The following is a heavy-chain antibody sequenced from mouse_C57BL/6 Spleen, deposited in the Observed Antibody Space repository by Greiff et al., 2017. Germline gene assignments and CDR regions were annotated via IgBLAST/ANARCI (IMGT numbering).Heavy chain of an antibody. CDR1: GFTFSDYY. J-gene: IGHJ2*01. V-gene: IGHV5-16*01. CDR3: ARVHHPRGYFDY. Sequence: EVQLVESEGGLVQPGSSMKLSCTASGFTFSDYYMAWVRQVPEKGLEWVANINYDGSSTYYLDSLKSRFIISRDNAKNILYLQMSSLKSEDTATYYGARVHHPRGYFDYWGQGTTLTVSS. CDR2: INYDGSST.